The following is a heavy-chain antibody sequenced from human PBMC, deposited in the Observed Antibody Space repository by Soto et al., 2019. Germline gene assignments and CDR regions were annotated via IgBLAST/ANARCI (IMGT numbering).Heavy chain of an antibody. D-gene: IGHD3-22*01. CDR3: ARDAHYYDSSGYPTSWFQH. Sequence: ASVKVSCKASGYTFTSYGISWVRQAPGQGLEWMGWISAYNGNTNYAQKLQGRVTMTTDTSTSTAYMELRSLRSDDTAVYYCARDAHYYDSSGYPTSWFQHWGQGTLVTVSS. J-gene: IGHJ1*01. CDR2: ISAYNGNT. V-gene: IGHV1-18*01. CDR1: GYTFTSYG.